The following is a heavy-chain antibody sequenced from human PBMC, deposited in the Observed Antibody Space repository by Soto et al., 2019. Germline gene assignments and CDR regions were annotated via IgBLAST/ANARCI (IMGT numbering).Heavy chain of an antibody. Sequence: PSETLSLTCAVSGGSISSGDYSWTWIRQPPGKGLEWIGYIYYSGSTNYNPSLKSRVTISVDTSKNQFSLKLSSVTAADTAVYNCARRWGRTFDYWGQGTLVTVSS. J-gene: IGHJ4*02. D-gene: IGHD7-27*01. CDR2: IYYSGST. V-gene: IGHV4-61*08. CDR1: GGSISSGDYS. CDR3: ARRWGRTFDY.